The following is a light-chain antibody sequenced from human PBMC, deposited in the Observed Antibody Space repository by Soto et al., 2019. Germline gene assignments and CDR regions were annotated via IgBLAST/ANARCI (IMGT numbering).Light chain of an antibody. CDR3: QQYSSLPHT. J-gene: IGKJ2*01. CDR1: QSVSNGF. V-gene: IGKV3-20*01. CDR2: GIS. Sequence: ESVLTQSPGTLSLSPGERATLSCRASQSVSNGFFAWYQQKPGQAPRLLIYGISSSATGIPDRFSGSGSGTDFTLTISRLEPEDFVVYYCQQYSSLPHTFGQGTKLEVK.